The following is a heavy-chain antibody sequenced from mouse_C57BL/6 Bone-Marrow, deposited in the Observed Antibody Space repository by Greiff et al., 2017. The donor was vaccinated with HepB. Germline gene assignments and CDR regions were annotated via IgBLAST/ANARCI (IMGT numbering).Heavy chain of an antibody. Sequence: VQLQQSGPELVKPGDSVKISCKASGYSFTGYFMNWVMQSHGKSLEWIGRINPYNGDTFYNQKFKGKATLTVDKSSSTAHMELRSLTSEDSAFYYCARGIYYYGSSPLDYWGQGTSVTVSS. CDR2: INPYNGDT. CDR1: GYSFTGYF. J-gene: IGHJ4*01. V-gene: IGHV1-20*01. D-gene: IGHD1-1*01. CDR3: ARGIYYYGSSPLDY.